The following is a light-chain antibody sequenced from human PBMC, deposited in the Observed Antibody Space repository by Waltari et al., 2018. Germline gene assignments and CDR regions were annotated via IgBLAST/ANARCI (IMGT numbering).Light chain of an antibody. Sequence: QSALTQPASVSGSPGQSITISCTGTRSDVGGYNYVSWYQQPPGKPPKIMIYEVNNRPSGVSDRFSGSKSGNTASLTISGRQAEDEADYYCTSYTSSITYVFGTGTKVTVL. CDR2: EVN. CDR3: TSYTSSITYV. V-gene: IGLV2-14*01. J-gene: IGLJ1*01. CDR1: RSDVGGYNY.